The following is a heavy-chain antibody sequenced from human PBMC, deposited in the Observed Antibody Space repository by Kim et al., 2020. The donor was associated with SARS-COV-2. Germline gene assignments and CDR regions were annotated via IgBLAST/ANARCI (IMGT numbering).Heavy chain of an antibody. D-gene: IGHD6-25*01. CDR2: INPSGAFT. CDR1: GFTFTNYF. J-gene: IGHJ4*02. Sequence: ASVKVSCKASGFTFTNYFMHWVRQAPGQGLEWMGTINPSGAFTLFTQKYQGRVIITKDTSTSTVYMEVSSLRSEDTAVYFWAREAAIIAAPQKNFDYWGQGTLVTVSS. V-gene: IGHV1-46*01. CDR3: AREAAIIAAPQKNFDY.